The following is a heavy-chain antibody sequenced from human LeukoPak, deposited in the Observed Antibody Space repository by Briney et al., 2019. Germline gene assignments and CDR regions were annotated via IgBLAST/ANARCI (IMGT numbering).Heavy chain of an antibody. D-gene: IGHD3-9*01. Sequence: PGGSLRLSCAASGFTFSSYEMNWVRQAPGKGLEWVSYSSSSGSTIYYADSVKGRFTISRDNAKNSLYLQMNSLRAEDTAVYYCARRELRYFDWLRAFDIWGQGTMVTVSS. CDR3: ARRELRYFDWLRAFDI. V-gene: IGHV3-48*03. J-gene: IGHJ3*02. CDR2: SSSSGSTI. CDR1: GFTFSSYE.